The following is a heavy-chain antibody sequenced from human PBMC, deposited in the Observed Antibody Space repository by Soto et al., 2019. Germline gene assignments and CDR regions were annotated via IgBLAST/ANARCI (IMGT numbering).Heavy chain of an antibody. D-gene: IGHD1-1*01. V-gene: IGHV3-23*01. Sequence: GGSLRLSCEASGSTYTKYGMNGVHQAPGKGLEWVAGITGTGGTPVYADSVRGRFVISRDNSKNTVFLHMTSLRAEDTAVYYCAKDFLPGTIDYWGQGALVTVSS. CDR3: AKDFLPGTIDY. J-gene: IGHJ4*02. CDR2: ITGTGGTP. CDR1: GSTYTKYG.